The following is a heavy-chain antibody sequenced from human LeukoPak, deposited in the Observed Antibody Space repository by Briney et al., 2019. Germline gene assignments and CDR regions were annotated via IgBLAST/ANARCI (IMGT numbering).Heavy chain of an antibody. CDR2: ISSDGGIK. CDR3: AKDSGESLYGDAFDI. J-gene: IGHJ3*02. Sequence: GGSLRLTCVASGFTFSSYGMHWVRQAPGKGLGWVAVISSDGGIKYYGDSVKGRFTISRDNSKKTLFLQMNSLRAEDTAIYNCAKDSGESLYGDAFDIWGQGTMVTVSS. D-gene: IGHD3-10*01. CDR1: GFTFSSYG. V-gene: IGHV3-30*18.